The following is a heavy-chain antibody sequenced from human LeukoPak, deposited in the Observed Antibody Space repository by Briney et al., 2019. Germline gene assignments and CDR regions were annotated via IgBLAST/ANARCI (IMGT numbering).Heavy chain of an antibody. D-gene: IGHD3-9*01. J-gene: IGHJ5*02. CDR3: ARALDWLGTNWFDL. Sequence: ASVKVSCKASGYTFTSYGISWVRQAPGQGLEWMGWISAYNGNTNYAQKLQGRVTMTTDTSTSTAYMELRSLRSDDTAVYYCARALDWLGTNWFDLWGQGTLVTVSS. CDR1: GYTFTSYG. V-gene: IGHV1-18*01. CDR2: ISAYNGNT.